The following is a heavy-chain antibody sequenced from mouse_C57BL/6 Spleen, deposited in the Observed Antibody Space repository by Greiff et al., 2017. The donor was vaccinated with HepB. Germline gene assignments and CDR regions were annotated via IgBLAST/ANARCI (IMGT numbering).Heavy chain of an antibody. CDR3: AAYYSNYEGNY. D-gene: IGHD2-5*01. Sequence: VQLQQPGAELVKPGASVKLSCKASGYTFTSYWMPWVKQRPGQGLEWIGMIHPNSGSTNYNEKFKSKATLTVDKSSSKAYMQLSSLTSEDSAVYYCAAYYSNYEGNYWGQGTTLTVSS. CDR1: GYTFTSYW. V-gene: IGHV1-64*01. CDR2: IHPNSGST. J-gene: IGHJ2*01.